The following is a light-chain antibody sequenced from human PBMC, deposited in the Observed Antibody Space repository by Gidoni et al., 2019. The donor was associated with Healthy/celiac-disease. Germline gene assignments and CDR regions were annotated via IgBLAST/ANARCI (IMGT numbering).Light chain of an antibody. CDR3: QQYFRTPPYT. CDR2: WAS. J-gene: IGKJ2*01. V-gene: IGKV4-1*01. Sequence: DTVMTQPPDPLAVHLGERATITCKSSQSVLYSSNNKSYLAGYQQKPGQPPKLLIYWASTRGSGVPDRFTGSGCATDFTLTISSMQAEDVAVYYCQQYFRTPPYTFGQGTKLEIK. CDR1: QSVLYSSNNKSY.